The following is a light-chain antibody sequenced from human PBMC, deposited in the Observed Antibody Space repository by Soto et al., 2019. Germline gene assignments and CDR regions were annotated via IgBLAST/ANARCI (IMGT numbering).Light chain of an antibody. Sequence: EIVLTQSPGTLSLSPGERATLSCRASHSVSSIYLAWYQQKPGQAPRLLIYGASNRDTGISDRFSGSLSGSDFTITISRLEPEDFAVYYCHQYGGSRWTFGQGNRVDI. J-gene: IGKJ1*01. V-gene: IGKV3-20*01. CDR3: HQYGGSRWT. CDR1: HSVSSIY. CDR2: GAS.